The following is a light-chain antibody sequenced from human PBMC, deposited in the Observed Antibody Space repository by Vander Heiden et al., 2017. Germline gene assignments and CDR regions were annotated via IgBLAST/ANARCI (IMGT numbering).Light chain of an antibody. CDR1: SSNIGNNA. Sequence: QSVLTQPPSVSEAPRQMVTISCSGSSSNIGNNAVNWYQQLPGKAPKLLIYYDDLLPSGVSDRFSGSKSGTSASLAISGLQSEDEADYYCAAWDDSLNGVVFGGGTKLTGL. V-gene: IGLV1-36*01. J-gene: IGLJ2*01. CDR2: YDD. CDR3: AAWDDSLNGVV.